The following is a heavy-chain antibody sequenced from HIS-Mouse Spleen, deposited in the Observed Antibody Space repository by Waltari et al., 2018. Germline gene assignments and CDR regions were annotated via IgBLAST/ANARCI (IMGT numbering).Heavy chain of an antibody. Sequence: QVQLVESGGGVVQPGRSLRLSCAASGFTSRSYALHWVRQAPGKGLEWVAVISYDGSNKYYADSVKGRFTISRDNSKNTLYLQMNSLRAEDTAVYYCARRYSGYDLGYWGQGTLVTVSS. CDR1: GFTSRSYA. CDR3: ARRYSGYDLGY. D-gene: IGHD5-12*01. CDR2: ISYDGSNK. J-gene: IGHJ4*02. V-gene: IGHV3-30*04.